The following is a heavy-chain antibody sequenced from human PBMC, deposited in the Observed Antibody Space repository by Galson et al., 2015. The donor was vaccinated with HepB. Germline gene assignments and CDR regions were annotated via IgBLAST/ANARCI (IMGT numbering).Heavy chain of an antibody. Sequence: SVKVSCKASGYTFIDYYIHWVRQAPGQGLEWMGWINPNSGDKKYTQTFQGRVAMTRDTSISTAYMELSRLTSDDTAMYYCAGVVGVTKAFDYWGQGTLVTVSS. V-gene: IGHV1-2*02. CDR3: AGVVGVTKAFDY. D-gene: IGHD1-26*01. CDR2: INPNSGDK. CDR1: GYTFIDYY. J-gene: IGHJ4*02.